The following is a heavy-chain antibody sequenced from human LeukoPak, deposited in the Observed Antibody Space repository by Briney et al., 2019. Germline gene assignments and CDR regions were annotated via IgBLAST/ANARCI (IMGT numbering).Heavy chain of an antibody. J-gene: IGHJ4*02. V-gene: IGHV1-69*01. CDR2: VIQIFGTA. Sequence: SVQVPCKASGGTFSSYAISWVRQAPAPGLEWMGGVIQIFGTANYAQKFQRKVTITEDEATSTAYMELSSLRSEDTAVYYCARTSYDYVWGSYRLFDYWGQGTLVTVSS. CDR1: GGTFSSYA. D-gene: IGHD3-16*02. CDR3: ARTSYDYVWGSYRLFDY.